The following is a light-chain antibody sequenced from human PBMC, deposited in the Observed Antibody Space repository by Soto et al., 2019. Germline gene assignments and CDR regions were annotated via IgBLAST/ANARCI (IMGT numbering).Light chain of an antibody. Sequence: EIVLTQSPGTLSLSPGERATLSCRASQSVSSNLAWYQQKPGQAPRLLIYGASTRATGMPARFSGSGSGTEFTLTINSLQSEDSAVYYCQQHNQWPITFGQGTRLEI. CDR2: GAS. J-gene: IGKJ5*01. V-gene: IGKV3-15*01. CDR3: QQHNQWPIT. CDR1: QSVSSN.